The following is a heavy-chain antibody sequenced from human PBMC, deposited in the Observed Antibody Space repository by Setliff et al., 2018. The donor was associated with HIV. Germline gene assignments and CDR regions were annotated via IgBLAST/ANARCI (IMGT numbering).Heavy chain of an antibody. J-gene: IGHJ4*02. D-gene: IGHD6-25*01. CDR2: INHSGST. CDR1: GGSMSRFY. V-gene: IGHV4-34*01. CDR3: ARYSPRGYTLTGPY. Sequence: PSETLSLTCTVSGGSMSRFYWTWIRQPPGKGLEWIGEINHSGSTKHNPSLKSRVTISLDTSKNQFSLKLTSVTAADTAVYYCARYSPRGYTLTGPYWGQGTLVTVSS.